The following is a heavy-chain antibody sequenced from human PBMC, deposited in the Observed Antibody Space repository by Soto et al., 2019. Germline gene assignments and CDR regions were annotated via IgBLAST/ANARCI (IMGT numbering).Heavy chain of an antibody. CDR1: GYSFTSYW. Sequence: GESLKISCKVSGYSFTSYWIGWVRQMPGKGLEWMGIIYPGDSDTRYSPSFQGQVTISADKSISTAYLQWSSLKASDTAMYYCVHLSPQLGVDYWGQGTLVTVSS. J-gene: IGHJ4*02. CDR3: VHLSPQLGVDY. D-gene: IGHD1-1*01. V-gene: IGHV5-51*01. CDR2: IYPGDSDT.